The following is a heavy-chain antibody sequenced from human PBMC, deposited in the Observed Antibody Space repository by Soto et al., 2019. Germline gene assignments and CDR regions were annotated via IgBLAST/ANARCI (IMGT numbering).Heavy chain of an antibody. J-gene: IGHJ6*02. CDR3: ARDAYEQYYYYYGMDV. CDR2: ISSSSSYT. V-gene: IGHV3-11*06. D-gene: IGHD3-16*01. Sequence: GGSLRLSCAASGFTFSDYYMSWIRQAPGKGLEWVSYISSSSSYTNYADSVKGRFTISRDNAKNSLYLQMNSLRAEDTAVYYCARDAYEQYYYYYGMDVWGQGTTVTVSS. CDR1: GFTFSDYY.